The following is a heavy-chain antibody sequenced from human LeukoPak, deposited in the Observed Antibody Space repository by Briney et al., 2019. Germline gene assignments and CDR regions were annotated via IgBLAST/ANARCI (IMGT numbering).Heavy chain of an antibody. V-gene: IGHV3-49*03. J-gene: IGHJ4*02. D-gene: IGHD3-3*01. CDR2: IRSKAYGGTT. CDR3: TRDDFWSGYYPPRDY. CDR1: GFTFSSYA. Sequence: GGSLRLSCAASGFTFSSYAMHWFRQAPGKGLEWVGFIRSKAYGGTTEYAASVKGRFTISRDDSKSIAYLQMNSLKTEDTAVYYCTRDDFWSGYYPPRDYWGQGTLVTVSS.